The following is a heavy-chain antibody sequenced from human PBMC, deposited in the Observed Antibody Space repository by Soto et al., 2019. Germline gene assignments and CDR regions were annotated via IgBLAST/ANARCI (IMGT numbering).Heavy chain of an antibody. CDR3: ARHGGTPDLYFDY. V-gene: IGHV3-20*04. D-gene: IGHD3-16*01. CDR2: INWIGGST. J-gene: IGHJ4*02. Sequence: GGSLRLSCAASGFIFGAHAMSWVRQAPGKGLEWVSAINWIGGSTNYADSMKDRFTISRDNAKNSLYLQMSSLRAEDTALYYCARHGGTPDLYFDYWGQGT. CDR1: GFIFGAHA.